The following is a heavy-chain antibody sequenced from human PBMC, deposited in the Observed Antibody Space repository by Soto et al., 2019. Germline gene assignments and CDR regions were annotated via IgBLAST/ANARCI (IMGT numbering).Heavy chain of an antibody. Sequence: EVQLVESGGGLVKPGGSLRLSCAASGFTFSSYSMNWVRQAPGKGLEWVSSISSSSSYIYYADSVKGRFTISRDNAKNSLYLQMNSLRAEDTAVYYCASGGQGDIVVEVAAPWGVYWGQGTLVTVSS. CDR1: GFTFSSYS. CDR2: ISSSSSYI. J-gene: IGHJ4*02. CDR3: ASGGQGDIVVEVAAPWGVY. V-gene: IGHV3-21*01. D-gene: IGHD2-15*01.